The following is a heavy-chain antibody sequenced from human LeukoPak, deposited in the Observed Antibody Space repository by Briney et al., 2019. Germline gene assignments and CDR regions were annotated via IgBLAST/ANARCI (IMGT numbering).Heavy chain of an antibody. CDR3: TTGPRFCTSHSCFTNPFDQ. V-gene: IGHV3-15*01. D-gene: IGHD2-2*02. CDR2: IKRKTDGGTT. CDR1: GFTSDDYG. J-gene: IGHJ4*02. Sequence: GGSLSLSCAASGFTSDDYGMSWVRQAPGKGLEWVGRIKRKTDGGTTDYAAPVKGRFTISRDDSKDTMYLQMNSLKTEDTAVYYCTTGPRFCTSHSCFTNPFDQWGQGTLVKVSS.